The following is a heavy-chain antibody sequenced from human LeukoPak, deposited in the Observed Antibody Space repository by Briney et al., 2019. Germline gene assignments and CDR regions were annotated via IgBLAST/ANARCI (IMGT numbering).Heavy chain of an antibody. CDR1: GGSISSSSYY. CDR2: IYYSGST. CDR3: ARLVIAAAGRIDP. V-gene: IGHV4-39*07. J-gene: IGHJ5*02. Sequence: SETLSLTCTVSGGSISSSSYYWGWIRQPPGKGLEWIGSIYYSGSTYYNPSLKSRVTISVDTSKNQFSLKLSSVTAADTAVYYCARLVIAAAGRIDPWGQGTLVTVSS. D-gene: IGHD6-13*01.